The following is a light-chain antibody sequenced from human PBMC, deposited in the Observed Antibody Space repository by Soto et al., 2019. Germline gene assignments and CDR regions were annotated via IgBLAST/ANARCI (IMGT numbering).Light chain of an antibody. Sequence: EIVMTQSPATLSVSPGERATLSCRASQSVSSNLAWYQQKPGQAPMLLIYGASTRATAIPATFSGSGSSTEFTPTISSLLSEDFAVYYCEQYNNCTPYTCGQGTKLEIK. CDR1: QSVSSN. CDR2: GAS. J-gene: IGKJ2*01. CDR3: EQYNNCTPYT. V-gene: IGKV3-15*01.